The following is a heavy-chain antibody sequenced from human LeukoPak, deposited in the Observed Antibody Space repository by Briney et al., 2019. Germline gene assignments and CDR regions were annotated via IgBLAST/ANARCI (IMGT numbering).Heavy chain of an antibody. CDR1: GFTFSNYA. CDR3: AKGRPDRPMNPGGIVVVVAATALDY. D-gene: IGHD2-15*01. CDR2: ISGSGGST. J-gene: IGHJ4*02. V-gene: IGHV3-23*01. Sequence: GGSLRLSCAASGFTFSNYAMSWVRQAPGKGLEWVSAISGSGGSTYYADSVKGRFTISRDNSKNTLYLQMNSLRAEDTAVYYCAKGRPDRPMNPGGIVVVVAATALDYWGQGTLVTVSS.